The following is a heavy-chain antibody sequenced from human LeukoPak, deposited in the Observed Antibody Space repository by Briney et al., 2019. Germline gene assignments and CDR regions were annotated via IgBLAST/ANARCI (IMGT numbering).Heavy chain of an antibody. D-gene: IGHD2-2*01. V-gene: IGHV3-21*01. CDR2: ISSSSSDI. Sequence: GGSLRLSCAAPGFTFNTYTMNWVRQAPGKGLEWVSSISSSSSDIYYADSVKGRFTVSRDNAKNSLYLQMDSLRAEDTAVYYCARQCSSTICYEFDPWGQGTLVTVSS. CDR1: GFTFNTYT. J-gene: IGHJ5*02. CDR3: ARQCSSTICYEFDP.